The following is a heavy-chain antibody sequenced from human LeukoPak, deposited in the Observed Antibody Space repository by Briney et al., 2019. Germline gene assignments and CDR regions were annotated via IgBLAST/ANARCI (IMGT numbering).Heavy chain of an antibody. D-gene: IGHD1-7*01. J-gene: IGHJ5*02. CDR1: GFTFSNYA. Sequence: GGSLRLSCAASGFTFSNYAMSWVRQAPGKGLEWVSAISSSGGSTYYADPVRGRITISRDNSKNTLDLQMNSLKAEDTALYYCAKDGDNWNYGSNWFDPWGQGTLVTVSS. CDR2: ISSSGGST. V-gene: IGHV3-23*01. CDR3: AKDGDNWNYGSNWFDP.